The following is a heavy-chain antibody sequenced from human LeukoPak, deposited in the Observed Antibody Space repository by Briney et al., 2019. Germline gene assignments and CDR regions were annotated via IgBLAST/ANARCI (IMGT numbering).Heavy chain of an antibody. CDR2: ISWNSGSI. Sequence: GGSLRLSCAASGFTFDDYAMHWVRQAPGKGLEWVSGISWNSGSIGYADSVKGRFTISRDNAKNSLYLQMNSLRAEDTALYYCAKDGDDDYGDYADAFDIWGQGTMVTVSS. CDR3: AKDGDDDYGDYADAFDI. CDR1: GFTFDDYA. J-gene: IGHJ3*02. V-gene: IGHV3-9*01. D-gene: IGHD4-17*01.